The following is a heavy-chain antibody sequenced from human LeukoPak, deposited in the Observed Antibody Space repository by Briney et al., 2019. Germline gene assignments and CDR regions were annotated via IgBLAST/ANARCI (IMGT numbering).Heavy chain of an antibody. CDR1: GFTFSDYY. J-gene: IGHJ4*02. CDR2: ISSSGSTI. CDR3: ARGGQAGHYDFWSGYDGSLYYFDY. V-gene: IGHV3-11*01. D-gene: IGHD3-3*01. Sequence: SGGSLRLSCAASGFTFSDYYMSWIRQAPGKGLEWVSYISSSGSTIYYADSVKGRFTISRDNAKNSLYLQMNSLRAEDTALYYCARGGQAGHYDFWSGYDGSLYYFDYWGQGTLVTVSS.